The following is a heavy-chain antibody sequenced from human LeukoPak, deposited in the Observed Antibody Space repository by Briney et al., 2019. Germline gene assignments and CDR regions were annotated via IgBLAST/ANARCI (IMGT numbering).Heavy chain of an antibody. Sequence: PGGSLRLSCSASRFTFSTYALHWVRQAPGKGLEYVSAISSNGGSTYYADSVKGRFTISRDNSKNTLYIQMSSLRAEDTAVYYCVKGEGSSWGKVFDHWGQGTLVIVSS. CDR2: ISSNGGST. J-gene: IGHJ4*02. D-gene: IGHD6-13*01. V-gene: IGHV3-64D*06. CDR3: VKGEGSSWGKVFDH. CDR1: RFTFSTYA.